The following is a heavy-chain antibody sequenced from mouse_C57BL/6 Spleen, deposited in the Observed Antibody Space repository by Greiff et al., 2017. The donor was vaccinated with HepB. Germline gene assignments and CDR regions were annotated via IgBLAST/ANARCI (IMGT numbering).Heavy chain of an antibody. CDR2: IRSKSNNYAT. J-gene: IGHJ4*01. Sequence: DVKLVESGGGLVQPKGSLKLSCAASGFSFNTYAMNWVRQAPGKGLEWVARIRSKSNNYATYYADSVKDRFTISRDASESMLYLQMNNLKTEDTAMYYCVRGLGVGYAMDYWGQGTSVTVSS. V-gene: IGHV10-1*01. D-gene: IGHD3-1*01. CDR1: GFSFNTYA. CDR3: VRGLGVGYAMDY.